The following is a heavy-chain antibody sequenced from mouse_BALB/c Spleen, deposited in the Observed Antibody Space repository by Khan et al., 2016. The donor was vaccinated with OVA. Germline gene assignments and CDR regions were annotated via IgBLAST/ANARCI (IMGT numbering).Heavy chain of an antibody. D-gene: IGHD4-1*01. Sequence: VKLLESGTELVKPGASVRLSCKASGYTFTSYYMYWVKQRPGQGLEWIGEINPSAGDSNFNENFKSKATLTVDKSSTTAYMQLSSLTSEDSAVYYCTRSGYGTFAYWGQGTLVTVSA. J-gene: IGHJ3*01. CDR2: INPSAGDS. CDR1: GYTFTSYY. CDR3: TRSGYGTFAY. V-gene: IGHV1-53*01.